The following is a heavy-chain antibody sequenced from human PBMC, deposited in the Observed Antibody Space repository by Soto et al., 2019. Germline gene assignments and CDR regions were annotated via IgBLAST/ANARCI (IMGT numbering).Heavy chain of an antibody. D-gene: IGHD2-15*01. CDR2: IIPIFGTA. Sequence: ASVKVSCKASGGTFSSYAISWVRQAPGQGLEWMGGIIPIFGTANYAQKFQGRVTITADESTSTAYMELSSLRSEDTAVYYCAVGGVVSGYYYGMDVWGQGTTVTVYS. CDR3: AVGGVVSGYYYGMDV. J-gene: IGHJ6*02. CDR1: GGTFSSYA. V-gene: IGHV1-69*13.